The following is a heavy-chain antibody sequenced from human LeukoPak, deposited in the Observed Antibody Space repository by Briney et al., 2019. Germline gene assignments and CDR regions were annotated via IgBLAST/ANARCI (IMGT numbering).Heavy chain of an antibody. CDR3: ARAPIYRQWLATWYDY. Sequence: ASVKVSCKASGYTFTGYYMHWVRQAPGQGLEWMGWINPNSGGTNYAQKFQGRVTMTRDTSISTAYMELSRLRSDDTAVYYCARAPIYRQWLATWYDYWGQGTLVTVSS. V-gene: IGHV1-2*02. CDR2: INPNSGGT. J-gene: IGHJ4*02. D-gene: IGHD6-19*01. CDR1: GYTFTGYY.